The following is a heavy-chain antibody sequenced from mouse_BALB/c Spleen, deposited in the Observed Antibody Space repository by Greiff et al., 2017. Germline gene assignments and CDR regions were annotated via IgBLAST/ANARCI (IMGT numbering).Heavy chain of an antibody. Sequence: DVMLVESGPSLVKPSQTLSLTCSVTGDSITSGYWNWIRKFPGNKLEYMGYISYSGSTYYNPSLKSRISITRDTSKNQYYLQLNSVTTEDTATYYCARCGYYGYDGFAYWGQGTLVTVSA. CDR3: ARCGYYGYDGFAY. D-gene: IGHD2-2*01. CDR2: ISYSGST. J-gene: IGHJ3*01. V-gene: IGHV3-8*02. CDR1: GDSITSGY.